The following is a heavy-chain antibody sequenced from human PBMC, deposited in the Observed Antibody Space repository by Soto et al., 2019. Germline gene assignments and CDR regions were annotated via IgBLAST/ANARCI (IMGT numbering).Heavy chain of an antibody. CDR3: ARGSPDYYGSGSDDPGEDFDY. V-gene: IGHV1-46*01. J-gene: IGHJ4*02. CDR1: GYTFTSYY. CDR2: INPSGGST. D-gene: IGHD3-10*01. Sequence: QVQLVQSGAEVKKPGASVKVSCKASGYTFTSYYMHWVRQAPGQGLEWMGIINPSGGSTSYAQKFQCRVTMTRDTSTRTFYMELSSLGSEDTAVYYCARGSPDYYGSGSDDPGEDFDYWGQGTLVTVSS.